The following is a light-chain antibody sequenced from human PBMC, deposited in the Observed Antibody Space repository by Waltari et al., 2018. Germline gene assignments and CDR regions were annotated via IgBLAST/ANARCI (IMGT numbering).Light chain of an antibody. CDR2: GAS. J-gene: IGKJ2*01. Sequence: VLTQSPGTLSLSPGERVTLSCRASQSLSKRYLAWYQQKPGQAPRLLIYGASSRAAGIPDRFSGSGSCTDFTLTISRLEPEDFAMYYCQQYGSSVMYTFGQGTKLEIK. V-gene: IGKV3-20*01. CDR3: QQYGSSVMYT. CDR1: QSLSKRY.